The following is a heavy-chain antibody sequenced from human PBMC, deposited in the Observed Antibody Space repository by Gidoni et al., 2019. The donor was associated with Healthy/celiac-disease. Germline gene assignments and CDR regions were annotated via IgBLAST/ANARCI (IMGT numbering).Heavy chain of an antibody. J-gene: IGHJ3*02. Sequence: QMQLVQSGPEVKKPGTSGTVSGKASGFTFTSDAMQWVRQARGQRLEWVGWIVVGSGNTNYAQKFQERVTITRDMSTSTAYMELSSLRSEDTAVYYCAADYYDSSGYLGAFDIWGQGTMVTVSS. D-gene: IGHD3-22*01. V-gene: IGHV1-58*02. CDR1: GFTFTSDA. CDR3: AADYYDSSGYLGAFDI. CDR2: IVVGSGNT.